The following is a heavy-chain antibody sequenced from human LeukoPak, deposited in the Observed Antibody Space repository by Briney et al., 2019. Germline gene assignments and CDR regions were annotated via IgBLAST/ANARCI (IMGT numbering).Heavy chain of an antibody. J-gene: IGHJ4*02. V-gene: IGHV1-3*03. Sequence: GASVTVSCKASGYTFTSYAMHWVRQAPGQRLEWMGWINAGNGNTKYSQEFQGRVTITRDTSASTAYMELSSLRSEDTAVYYCAKVDNWKYGHHDFWGQGTLVTVSS. CDR2: INAGNGNT. CDR3: AKVDNWKYGHHDF. CDR1: GYTFTSYA. D-gene: IGHD1-1*01.